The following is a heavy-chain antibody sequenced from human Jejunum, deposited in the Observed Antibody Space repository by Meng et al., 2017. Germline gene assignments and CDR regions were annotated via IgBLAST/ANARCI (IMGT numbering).Heavy chain of an antibody. J-gene: IGHJ4*02. Sequence: QVQLQQRGAGLLKPSATLSLTCAVCDGSFNGYYWTWIRQPPGKGLEWIGEIILSGNTNYNPSLKSRVTISMDTSKNQFSLTLSSVTAADTAVYYCARGKGLFGFWGQGTLVTVSS. CDR3: ARGKGLFGF. CDR1: DGSFNGYY. V-gene: IGHV4-34*02. D-gene: IGHD3/OR15-3a*01. CDR2: IILSGNT.